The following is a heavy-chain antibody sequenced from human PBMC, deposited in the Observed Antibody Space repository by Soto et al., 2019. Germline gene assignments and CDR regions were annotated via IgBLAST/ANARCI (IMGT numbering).Heavy chain of an antibody. V-gene: IGHV1-69*01. CDR3: ATELGENPASPLDA. D-gene: IGHD3-10*01. CDR1: GVTFSSET. J-gene: IGHJ5*02. Sequence: QVQLVQSGADVKKPGSSVKVSCQASGVTFSSETLGWVRQAPGQGLEWVGGIIPLFGTASYAQKFQGRVTITADESTSTVYMELSSLRSDDTAVYFCATELGENPASPLDAWGQGTLVTVSS. CDR2: IIPLFGTA.